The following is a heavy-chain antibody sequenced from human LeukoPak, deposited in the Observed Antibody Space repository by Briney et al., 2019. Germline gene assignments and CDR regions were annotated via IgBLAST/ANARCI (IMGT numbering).Heavy chain of an antibody. D-gene: IGHD6-13*01. V-gene: IGHV3-23*01. CDR1: GGSISSSGYL. CDR2: ISGSGDNT. CDR3: AAGNPLNWFDP. Sequence: ETLSLTCTVFGGSISSSGYLWGWVRPAPGKGLEWVSAISGSGDNTYYADSVKGRFTISRDNSKNTLYLQINSLRAEDTAVYHCAAGNPLNWFDPWGQGTLVTVSS. J-gene: IGHJ5*02.